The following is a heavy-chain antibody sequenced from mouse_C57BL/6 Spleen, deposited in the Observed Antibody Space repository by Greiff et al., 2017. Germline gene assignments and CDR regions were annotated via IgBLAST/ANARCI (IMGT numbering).Heavy chain of an antibody. CDR2: IYWDDDK. D-gene: IGHD1-1*01. CDR1: GFSLTTSCMG. J-gene: IGHJ4*01. Sequence: QVTLKVPGPGILQSSQTLSLSCSFSGFSLTTSCMGVIWIRQPSGQGLEWLAHIYWDDDKRYNPSLKSQLTITKNTSRNQVFRKMNSVGTADTATDFCARENYYGSSEKMDYWGQGTSVTVSS. CDR3: ARENYYGSSEKMDY. V-gene: IGHV8-12*01.